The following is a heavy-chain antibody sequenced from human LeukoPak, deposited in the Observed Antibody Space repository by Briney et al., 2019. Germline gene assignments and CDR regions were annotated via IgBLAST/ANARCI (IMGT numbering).Heavy chain of an antibody. D-gene: IGHD3-10*01. V-gene: IGHV4-59*12. CDR1: GGSISTYY. J-gene: IGHJ4*02. CDR2: IYYTGST. CDR3: ARDGRYYGSGSYSRLYYFDY. Sequence: SETLSLTCSVSGGSISTYYWTWIRQPPGKGLEWIGYIYYTGSTNYNPSLKSRATMSVDTSKSQPPLKMTSVTAADAAVYYCARDGRYYGSGSYSRLYYFDYWGQGTLVTVSS.